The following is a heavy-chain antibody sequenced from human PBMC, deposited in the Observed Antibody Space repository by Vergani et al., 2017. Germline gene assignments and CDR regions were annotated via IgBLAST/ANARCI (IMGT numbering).Heavy chain of an antibody. J-gene: IGHJ3*02. Sequence: EVQLVQSGAELKKPGESLKISCKGSGYSFNPYWIGWVRQMPGQGLEWMGIIYPGDSEPRYSPSFQGQVTISADKSISTAYLQWSSLKASDTAMYYCARPMRYYDSSGNHVDDVFDIWGQGTVVTVSS. CDR1: GYSFNPYW. CDR2: IYPGDSEP. D-gene: IGHD3-22*01. V-gene: IGHV5-51*01. CDR3: ARPMRYYDSSGNHVDDVFDI.